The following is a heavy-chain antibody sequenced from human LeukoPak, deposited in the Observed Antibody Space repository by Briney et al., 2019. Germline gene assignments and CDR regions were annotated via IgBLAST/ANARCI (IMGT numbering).Heavy chain of an antibody. V-gene: IGHV3-23*01. CDR2: ISGSGGST. Sequence: GGSLRLSCAASGFTFSGYAMSWVRQAPGKGLEWVSAISGSGGSTYYADSVKGRFTISRDNSKNTLYLQMNSLRAEDTAVYYCAKDDRVVPAAPFDYWGQGTLVTVSS. J-gene: IGHJ4*02. CDR1: GFTFSGYA. CDR3: AKDDRVVPAAPFDY. D-gene: IGHD2-2*01.